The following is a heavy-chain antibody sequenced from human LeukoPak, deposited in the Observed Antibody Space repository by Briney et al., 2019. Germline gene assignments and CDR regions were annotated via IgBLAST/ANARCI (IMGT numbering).Heavy chain of an antibody. Sequence: GGSLRLSYAASGFTFDDYAMHWVRQAPGKGLEWVSLISWDGGSTYYADSVKGRFTISRDNSKSSLYLQMNSLRAEDTALYYCVKTSVEYYYDSSGYYYFDYWGQGTLVTVSS. J-gene: IGHJ4*02. V-gene: IGHV3-43D*03. D-gene: IGHD3-22*01. CDR1: GFTFDDYA. CDR3: VKTSVEYYYDSSGYYYFDY. CDR2: ISWDGGST.